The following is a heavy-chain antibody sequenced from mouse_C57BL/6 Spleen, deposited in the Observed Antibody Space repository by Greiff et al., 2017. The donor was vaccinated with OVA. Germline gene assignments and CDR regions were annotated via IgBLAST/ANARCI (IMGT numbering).Heavy chain of an antibody. Sequence: EVQLQQSGPELVKPGASVKIPCTASGYTFTDYNMDWVKQSHGKSLEWIGDINPNNGGTIYNQKFKGKATLTVDKSSSTAYMELRSLTSEDTAVYYCARKGLLLRFSWFAYWGQGTLVTVSA. D-gene: IGHD1-1*01. CDR3: ARKGLLLRFSWFAY. CDR2: INPNNGGT. CDR1: GYTFTDYN. V-gene: IGHV1-18*01. J-gene: IGHJ3*01.